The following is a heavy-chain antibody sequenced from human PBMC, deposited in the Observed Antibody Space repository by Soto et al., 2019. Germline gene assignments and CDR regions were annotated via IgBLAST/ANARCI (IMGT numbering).Heavy chain of an antibody. V-gene: IGHV3-30*18. J-gene: IGHJ6*02. Sequence: GGSLRLSCVASGFSFSRYAMDWVRQAPGKGLKWVAIISYDGRNEYYADSVKGRFTISRDNSKNTLYLQMNSLRPEDTAVYYWAKGRGGWRNYGLDVWGQGTTVTVSS. CDR3: AKGRGGWRNYGLDV. CDR2: ISYDGRNE. CDR1: GFSFSRYA. D-gene: IGHD6-19*01.